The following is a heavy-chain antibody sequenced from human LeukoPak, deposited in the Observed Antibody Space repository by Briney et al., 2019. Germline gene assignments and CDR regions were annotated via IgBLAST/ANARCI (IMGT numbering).Heavy chain of an antibody. Sequence: ASVKVSCKASGGTFSSYAISWVRQAPGQGLEWMGRIIPIFGIANYAQKFQGRVTITADKSTSTAYMELSSLRSEDTAVYYCAKLGGGYSYGYSGEVTDYWGQGTLVTVSS. CDR2: IIPIFGIA. CDR3: AKLGGGYSYGYSGEVTDY. D-gene: IGHD5-18*01. CDR1: GGTFSSYA. J-gene: IGHJ4*02. V-gene: IGHV1-69*04.